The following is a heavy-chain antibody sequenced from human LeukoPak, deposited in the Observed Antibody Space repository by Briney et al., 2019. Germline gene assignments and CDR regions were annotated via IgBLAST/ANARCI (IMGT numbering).Heavy chain of an antibody. CDR3: ARDMNRGYYYGMDV. CDR1: GFTFSNYW. D-gene: IGHD1/OR15-1a*01. J-gene: IGHJ6*02. Sequence: GGSLRLSCAASGFTFSNYWMSWVRQAPGKGLEWVANIKQDGSEKYYVGSVKGRFTISRDNAKNSLYLQMNSLRAEDTAVYYCARDMNRGYYYGMDVWGQGTTVTVSS. CDR2: IKQDGSEK. V-gene: IGHV3-7*01.